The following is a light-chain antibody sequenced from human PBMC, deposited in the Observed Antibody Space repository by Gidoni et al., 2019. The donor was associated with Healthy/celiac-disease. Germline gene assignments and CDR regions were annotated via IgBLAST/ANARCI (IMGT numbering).Light chain of an antibody. CDR2: DAS. CDR1: QDISNY. J-gene: IGKJ3*01. Sequence: DIQMTQSPSSLSASVGDRVTITCQASQDISNYLKWYQQKPGKAPKLLIYDASNLETGVPSMFSGSGSATDFPFTISSLPPEDIATYYCQQYANLPFTVGPWTKVDIK. CDR3: QQYANLPFT. V-gene: IGKV1-33*01.